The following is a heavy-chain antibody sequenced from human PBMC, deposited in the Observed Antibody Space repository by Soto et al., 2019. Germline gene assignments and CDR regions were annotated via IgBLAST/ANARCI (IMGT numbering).Heavy chain of an antibody. V-gene: IGHV4-39*01. J-gene: IGHJ5*02. CDR3: ARQPTTGDTDLWFDP. CDR2: IFYSGST. Sequence: PSETLSLTCSVSGGSISTSRSYRAWIRQPPGKGLEWLANIFYSGSTFYNPSLASRVSVSVDTSKNEFSLKLRSVTAADTAVYYCARQPTTGDTDLWFDPWGQGTLVTVSS. CDR1: GGSISTSRSY. D-gene: IGHD2-21*01.